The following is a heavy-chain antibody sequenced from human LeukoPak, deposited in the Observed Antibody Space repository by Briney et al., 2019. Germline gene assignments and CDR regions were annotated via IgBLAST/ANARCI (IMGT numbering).Heavy chain of an antibody. CDR3: ARGGSSWIQLWLYEPHFDY. Sequence: GASVKVSCKASGGTFSSYAISWVRQAPGQGLEWMGGIIPIFGTANYAQKFQGRVTITADKSTSTAYMELSSPRSEDTAVYYCARGGSSWIQLWLYEPHFDYWGQGTLVTVSS. CDR1: GGTFSSYA. D-gene: IGHD5-18*01. CDR2: IIPIFGTA. V-gene: IGHV1-69*06. J-gene: IGHJ4*02.